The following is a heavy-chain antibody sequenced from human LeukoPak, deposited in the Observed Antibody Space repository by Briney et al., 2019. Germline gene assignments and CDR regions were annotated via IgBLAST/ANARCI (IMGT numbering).Heavy chain of an antibody. CDR2: IWYDGSNK. V-gene: IGHV3-33*01. CDR1: GFTFSSYG. D-gene: IGHD2-15*01. Sequence: PGGSLRLSCAASGFTFSSYGMHWVRQAPGKGLEWVAVIWYDGSNKYYADSVKGRFTISRDNSKNTLYLQMNSLRAEDTDVYYCARAASNIYCSGGSCLIDYWGQGTLVTVSS. CDR3: ARAASNIYCSGGSCLIDY. J-gene: IGHJ4*02.